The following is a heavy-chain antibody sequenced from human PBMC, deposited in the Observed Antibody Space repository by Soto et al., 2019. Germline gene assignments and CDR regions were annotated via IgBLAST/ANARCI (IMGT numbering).Heavy chain of an antibody. CDR1: GLTLSSYA. J-gene: IGHJ4*02. CDR3: ARAPVLRYFDWLESPRYYFDY. V-gene: IGHV3-30-3*01. Sequence: GSLRLSCAASGLTLSSYAMHWVRQAPGKGLEGGAVISYDGSNKYYADSVKGRFTISRDNSKNTLYLQMNSLRAEDTAVYYCARAPVLRYFDWLESPRYYFDYWGQGTLVTVSS. D-gene: IGHD3-9*01. CDR2: ISYDGSNK.